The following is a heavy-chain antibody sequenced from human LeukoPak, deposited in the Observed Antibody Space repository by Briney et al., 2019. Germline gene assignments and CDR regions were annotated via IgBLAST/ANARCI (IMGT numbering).Heavy chain of an antibody. CDR2: IYSGGST. V-gene: IGHV3-53*01. J-gene: IGHJ4*02. D-gene: IGHD5-12*01. CDR1: GFTVSSNY. CDR3: ARLGPSGYQPPAL. Sequence: PGGSLRLSCAASGFTVSSNYMSWVRQAPGKGLEWVSVIYSGGSTYYADSVKGRFTISRDNSKNTLYLQMNSLRAEDTAVYYCARLGPSGYQPPALWGQGTLVTVSS.